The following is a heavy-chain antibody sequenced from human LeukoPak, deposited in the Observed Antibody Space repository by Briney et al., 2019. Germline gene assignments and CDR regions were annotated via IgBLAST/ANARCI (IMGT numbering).Heavy chain of an antibody. J-gene: IGHJ4*02. V-gene: IGHV5-51*01. D-gene: IGHD3-10*01. CDR1: GYFFTSYW. Sequence: GESLKISCKGSGYFFTSYWIGWVRPMPGKGLEWMGIIYPGDSDTRYSPSFQGQVTISADKSISTAYLQWSSLKASDTAMYYCAREGGSYWSEFDYWGQGTLVTVSA. CDR2: IYPGDSDT. CDR3: AREGGSYWSEFDY.